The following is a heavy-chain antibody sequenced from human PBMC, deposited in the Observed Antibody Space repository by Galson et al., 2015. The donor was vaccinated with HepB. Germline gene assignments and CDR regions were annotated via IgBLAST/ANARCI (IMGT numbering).Heavy chain of an antibody. CDR1: GFTFSSYS. CDR2: INGDGSST. CDR3: ARGGPLGTYYFDY. V-gene: IGHV3-74*01. D-gene: IGHD3/OR15-3a*01. J-gene: IGHJ4*02. Sequence: SLRLSCAASGFTFSSYSMDWVRQAPGKGLVWVSRINGDGSSTSYADSVKGRFTISRDNAKNTLYLQMNSLRVEDTAVYYCARGGPLGTYYFDYWGQGILVTVSS.